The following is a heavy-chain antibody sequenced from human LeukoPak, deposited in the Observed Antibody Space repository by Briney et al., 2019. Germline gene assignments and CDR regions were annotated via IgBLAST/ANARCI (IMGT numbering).Heavy chain of an antibody. V-gene: IGHV4-34*01. CDR3: ARFSSSGGHYFDY. CDR1: GGSFSGYY. Sequence: SETLSLTCAVYGGSFSGYYWSWIRQPPGKGLEWIGEINHCGSTNYNPSLKSRVTISVDTSKNQFSLKLSSVTAADTAVYYCARFSSSGGHYFDYWGQGTLVTVSS. D-gene: IGHD6-6*01. CDR2: INHCGST. J-gene: IGHJ4*02.